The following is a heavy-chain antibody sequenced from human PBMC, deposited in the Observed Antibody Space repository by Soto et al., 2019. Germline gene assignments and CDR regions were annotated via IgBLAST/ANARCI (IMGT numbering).Heavy chain of an antibody. CDR1: GGSVGSGGYY. J-gene: IGHJ4*02. D-gene: IGHD3-22*01. CDR2: IYYSGST. Sequence: PSETLSLTCIVSGGSVGSGGYYWSWIRQHPGKGLEWIGYIYYSGSTYYNPSLKSRATISIDTSKNQFSLELSSVTAADTAVYYCAGGNYYDTLYFEYWGQGTLVTVSS. CDR3: AGGNYYDTLYFEY. V-gene: IGHV4-31*03.